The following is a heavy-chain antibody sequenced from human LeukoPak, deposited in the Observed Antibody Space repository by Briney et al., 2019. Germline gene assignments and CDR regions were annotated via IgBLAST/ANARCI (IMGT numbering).Heavy chain of an antibody. CDR2: ISSSSSYI. J-gene: IGHJ4*02. CDR3: ARDVRYYYESSGWGTEFYFDY. CDR1: GFTFSSYS. Sequence: GGSLRLSCAASGFTFSSYSMNWVRQAPGKGLEWVSSISSSSSYIYYADSVKGRFTISRDNAKNSLYLQMNSLRAEDTAVYYCARDVRYYYESSGWGTEFYFDYCGQGTLVTVSS. V-gene: IGHV3-21*01. D-gene: IGHD3-22*01.